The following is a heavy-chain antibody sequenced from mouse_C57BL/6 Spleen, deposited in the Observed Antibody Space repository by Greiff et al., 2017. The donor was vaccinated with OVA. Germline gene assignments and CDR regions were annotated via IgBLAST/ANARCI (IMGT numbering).Heavy chain of an antibody. CDR2: INPSSGYT. D-gene: IGHD1-1*01. Sequence: QVQLQQSGAELAKPGASVKLSCKASGYTFTSYWMHWVKQRPGQGLEWIGYINPSSGYTKYNQKFKDKATLTADKSSSTAYMQLSSLTYEDSAVYYLTVVADEGYFDVWGTGTTVTVSS. V-gene: IGHV1-7*01. CDR1: GYTFTSYW. J-gene: IGHJ1*03. CDR3: TVVADEGYFDV.